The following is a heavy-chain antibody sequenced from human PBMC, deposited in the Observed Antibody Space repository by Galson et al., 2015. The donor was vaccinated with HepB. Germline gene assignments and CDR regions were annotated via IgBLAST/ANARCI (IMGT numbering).Heavy chain of an antibody. V-gene: IGHV5-51*01. Sequence: QSGAEVKKPGESLKISCKGSGYSFTSYWIGWVRQMPGKGLEWMGIIYPGDSDTRYSPSLQGQVTISADKSISTAYLQWSSLKASDTAMYYCARRYYGSGSYYNPPGWFDPWGQGTLVTVSS. CDR2: IYPGDSDT. J-gene: IGHJ5*02. CDR3: ARRYYGSGSYYNPPGWFDP. CDR1: GYSFTSYW. D-gene: IGHD3-10*01.